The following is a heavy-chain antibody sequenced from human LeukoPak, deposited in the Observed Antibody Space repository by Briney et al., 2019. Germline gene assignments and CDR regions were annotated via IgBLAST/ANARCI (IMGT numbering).Heavy chain of an antibody. CDR2: IYYSGST. D-gene: IGHD3-10*01. Sequence: PSETLSLTCTVSGGSISSSSYYWGWIRQPPGKGLEWIGSIYYSGSTYYNPSLKSRVTISVDTSKNQFSLKLSSVTAADTAVYYCARGSHYYGSGSYYPFDYWGQGTLVTVSS. CDR1: GGSISSSSYY. CDR3: ARGSHYYGSGSYYPFDY. J-gene: IGHJ4*02. V-gene: IGHV4-39*07.